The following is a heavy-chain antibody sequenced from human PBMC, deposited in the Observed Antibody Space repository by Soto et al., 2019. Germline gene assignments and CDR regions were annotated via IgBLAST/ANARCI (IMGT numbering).Heavy chain of an antibody. CDR1: GFTFNTYW. V-gene: IGHV3-74*01. CDR3: ARGAGGYYYMDV. Sequence: EVQLVESGGGLVQPGGSLRLSCATSGFTFNTYWMHWVRQAPGKGLVWVSRIYSDGSRTSYADSVKGRFTISRDNAKNTHYLQMDSLSPETTAVYYCARGAGGYYYMDVWGKGTTVTVSS. D-gene: IGHD3-10*01. CDR2: IYSDGSRT. J-gene: IGHJ6*03.